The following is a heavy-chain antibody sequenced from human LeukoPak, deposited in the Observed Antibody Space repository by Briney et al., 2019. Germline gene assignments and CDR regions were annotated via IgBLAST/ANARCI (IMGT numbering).Heavy chain of an antibody. D-gene: IGHD6-13*01. CDR3: AKGYSSSWYLDWFDP. Sequence: GGSLRLSCGASGFTFSRYGMHWVRQAPGKGLEGVAFIRYDGSNKNYADSVKGRFTISRDNAKNSLYLQMNSLRAEDTALYYCAKGYSSSWYLDWFDPWGQGTLATVSS. CDR1: GFTFSRYG. CDR2: IRYDGSNK. J-gene: IGHJ5*02. V-gene: IGHV3-30*02.